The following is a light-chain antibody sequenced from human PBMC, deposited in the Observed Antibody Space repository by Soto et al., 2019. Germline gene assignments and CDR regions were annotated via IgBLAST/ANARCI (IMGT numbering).Light chain of an antibody. CDR1: SSDVGGSGL. CDR2: DVS. CDR3: CSYAGSYTSGV. V-gene: IGLV2-11*01. Sequence: QSALTQPASVSGSPGQSITISCTGTSSDVGGSGLVSWYQFHPGKAPKLMIYDVSKRPSGVPDRFSGSKSGNTASLTISGLQAEDEADYYCCSYAGSYTSGVFGTGTKVTVL. J-gene: IGLJ1*01.